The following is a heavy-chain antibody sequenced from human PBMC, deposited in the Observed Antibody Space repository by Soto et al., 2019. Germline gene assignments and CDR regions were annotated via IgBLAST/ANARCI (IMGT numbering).Heavy chain of an antibody. D-gene: IGHD6-19*01. CDR1: GFTVIISY. CDR2: IYRDGRT. J-gene: IGHJ4*02. CDR3: ARGKGIGWYESSDY. V-gene: IGHV3-53*01. Sequence: GGSLRLSCAASGFTVIISYMSWVRQAPGKGLEWVSTIYRDGRTFYADSVEGRFTISRDNSKNTLYLQMNSLRVEDTATYYCARGKGIGWYESSDYWGQGTLVTVSS.